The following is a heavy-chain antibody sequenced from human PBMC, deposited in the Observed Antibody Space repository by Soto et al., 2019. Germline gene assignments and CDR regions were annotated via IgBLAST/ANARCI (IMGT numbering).Heavy chain of an antibody. Sequence: QVQLVQSGAEVKKPGSSVKVSCKASGGTFSNYPISWVRQAPGQGLEWMGGIIPIFGTVNYAQKFQGRVTITADESTSTAYIELSSLRSEDTAVYYCARGNHRWLQLWYFDLWRRGTLVTVSS. V-gene: IGHV1-69*12. CDR1: GGTFSNYP. D-gene: IGHD5-12*01. CDR3: ARGNHRWLQLWYFDL. CDR2: IIPIFGTV. J-gene: IGHJ2*01.